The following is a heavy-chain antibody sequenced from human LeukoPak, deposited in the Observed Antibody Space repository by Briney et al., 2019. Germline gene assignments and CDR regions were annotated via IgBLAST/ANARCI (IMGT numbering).Heavy chain of an antibody. CDR1: GGSISSYY. CDR2: IFYTGFT. V-gene: IGHV4-59*12. Sequence: SETLSLTCTVSGGSISSYYWSWIRQSPGKGLEWIGCIFYTGFTHYNPSLESRVTISVDTSKKQFSLRLNSVTAADTAVYYCARDAYGGNSWGWFDPWGQGTLVTVSS. J-gene: IGHJ5*02. D-gene: IGHD4-23*01. CDR3: ARDAYGGNSWGWFDP.